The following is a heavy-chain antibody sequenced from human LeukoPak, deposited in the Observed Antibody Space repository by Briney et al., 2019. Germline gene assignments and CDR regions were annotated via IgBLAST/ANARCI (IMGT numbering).Heavy chain of an antibody. J-gene: IGHJ4*02. Sequence: GGSLRLSCAASGFTFSNYWMHWVRQAPGKGLVWVSRINSDGINTSYADSVKGRFTISRDNAKNSLYLQMNSLRAEDTAVYYCACTRDSGSHSPFDYWGQGTLVTVSS. CDR2: INSDGINT. CDR3: ACTRDSGSHSPFDY. V-gene: IGHV3-74*01. D-gene: IGHD1-26*01. CDR1: GFTFSNYW.